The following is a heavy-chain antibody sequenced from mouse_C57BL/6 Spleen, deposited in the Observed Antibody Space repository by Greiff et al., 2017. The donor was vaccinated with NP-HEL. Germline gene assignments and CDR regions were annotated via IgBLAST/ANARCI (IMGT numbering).Heavy chain of an antibody. J-gene: IGHJ2*01. Sequence: QVQLQQPGTELVQPGASVKLSCKASGYTFTSYWMHWVKQRPGQGLEWIGNINPSNGGTNYNAKFKSKATLTVDKSYSTAYMQLSSLTSEDSAVYYCERSVVATDFDYWGQGTTRTVSS. CDR1: GYTFTSYW. D-gene: IGHD1-1*01. CDR3: ERSVVATDFDY. V-gene: IGHV1-53*01. CDR2: INPSNGGT.